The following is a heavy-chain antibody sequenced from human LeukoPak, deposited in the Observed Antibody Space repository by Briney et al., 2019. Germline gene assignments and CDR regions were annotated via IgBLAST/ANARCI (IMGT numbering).Heavy chain of an antibody. CDR3: ASQDVVAATFDY. CDR2: INPNSGGT. CDR1: GYTFTGYY. J-gene: IGHJ4*02. D-gene: IGHD2-15*01. Sequence: ASVTVSCKASGYTFTGYYMHWVRQAPGQGLEWMGWINPNSGGTNYAQKFQGRVTMTRDTSISTAYMELSRLRSDDTAVYHCASQDVVAATFDYWGQGTLVTVSS. V-gene: IGHV1-2*02.